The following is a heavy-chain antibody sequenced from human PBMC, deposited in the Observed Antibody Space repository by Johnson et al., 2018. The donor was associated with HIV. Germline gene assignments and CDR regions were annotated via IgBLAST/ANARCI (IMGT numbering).Heavy chain of an antibody. V-gene: IGHV3-30*04. CDR3: ARDLGGPIPLDAFAV. J-gene: IGHJ3*01. CDR1: GFSISNYA. Sequence: MQLVESGGGVVQPGRSLRLAYVTSGFSISNYAMHWVRQAPGKGLEWVAVISNDGSFQYYTDSVKGLFTISRDNSKNTLYLQMNSLRAEDTALYYCARDLGGPIPLDAFAVWGQGTMVAVSS. D-gene: IGHD2-2*02. CDR2: ISNDGSFQ.